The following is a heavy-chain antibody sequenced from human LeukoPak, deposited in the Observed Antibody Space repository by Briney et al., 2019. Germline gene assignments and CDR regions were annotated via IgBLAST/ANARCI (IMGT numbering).Heavy chain of an antibody. CDR2: ISAYTGNT. D-gene: IGHD2-2*01. CDR1: GYTFTSYG. Sequence: ASVKVSCKASGYTFTSYGISWVRQAPGQGLEWMGWISAYTGNTNYAQKIQGRVTMTTETSTSTAYMEGRSLRSLATGVYYSARGAAHPKSSWFDPWGQGTLVTVSS. J-gene: IGHJ5*02. CDR3: ARGAAHPKSSWFDP. V-gene: IGHV1-18*01.